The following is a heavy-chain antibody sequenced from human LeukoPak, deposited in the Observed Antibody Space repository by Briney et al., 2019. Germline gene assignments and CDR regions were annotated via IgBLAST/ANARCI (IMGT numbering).Heavy chain of an antibody. J-gene: IGHJ4*02. Sequence: KPSQTLSLTCAVSGGSISSGGYSWSWIRQPPGKGLEWIGYIYHSGSTYYNPSLKSRVTISVDRSKNQFSLKLSSVTAADTAVYYCARGSFDYGDFELFDYWGQGTLVTVSS. V-gene: IGHV4-30-2*01. CDR1: GGSISSGGYS. D-gene: IGHD4-17*01. CDR3: ARGSFDYGDFELFDY. CDR2: IYHSGST.